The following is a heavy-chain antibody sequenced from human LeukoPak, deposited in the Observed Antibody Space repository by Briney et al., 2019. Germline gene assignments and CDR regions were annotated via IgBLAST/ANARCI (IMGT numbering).Heavy chain of an antibody. CDR2: ISSSGSTI. V-gene: IGHV3-11*01. D-gene: IGHD3-10*01. J-gene: IGHJ4*02. CDR1: GFTFSDYY. Sequence: KAGGSLRLSCAASGFTFSDYYMSWIRQAPGKGLEWVSYISSSGSTIYYADSVKGRFTISRDNAKNPLYLQMNSLRAEDTAVYYCARVTDYYGSGSYYHDYWGQGTLVTVSS. CDR3: ARVTDYYGSGSYYHDY.